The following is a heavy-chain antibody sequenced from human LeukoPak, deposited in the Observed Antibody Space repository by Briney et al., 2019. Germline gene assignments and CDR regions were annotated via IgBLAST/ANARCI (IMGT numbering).Heavy chain of an antibody. Sequence: ASVNVSCKLSGYTLTELSIHWARQAPRKGLEWMGGFDPEDGETIYAQNFQGRVTMTEDTSTDTAYMELSSLRSEHTAVYYCATDRGSFDYWGQGTLVTVSS. V-gene: IGHV1-24*01. CDR1: GYTLTELS. J-gene: IGHJ4*02. D-gene: IGHD1-26*01. CDR3: ATDRGSFDY. CDR2: FDPEDGET.